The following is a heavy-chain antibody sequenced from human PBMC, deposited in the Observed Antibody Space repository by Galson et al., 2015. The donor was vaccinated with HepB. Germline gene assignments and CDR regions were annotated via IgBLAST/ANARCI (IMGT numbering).Heavy chain of an antibody. Sequence: SLRLSCAASGFTLSSHWMSWVRQAPGKGLEWVANINQEGSEKHYVDSVKGRFTVSRDNGKKSLYLQMNSLRAEDTAVYYCARDVAVAVLGSFDIWGQGTMVTVSS. D-gene: IGHD6-19*01. CDR3: ARDVAVAVLGSFDI. J-gene: IGHJ3*02. CDR1: GFTLSSHW. CDR2: INQEGSEK. V-gene: IGHV3-7*01.